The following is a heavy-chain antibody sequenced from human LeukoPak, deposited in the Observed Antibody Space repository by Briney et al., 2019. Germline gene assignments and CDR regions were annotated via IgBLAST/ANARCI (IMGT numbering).Heavy chain of an antibody. D-gene: IGHD3-22*01. CDR2: IVVGSGNT. J-gene: IGHJ4*02. CDR1: GFTFTSSA. Sequence: ASVKVSCKASGFTFTSSAMQWVRQARGQRLEWIGWIVVGSGNTNYAQKFQERVTITRDMSTSTAYMELSSLRSEDTAVYYCAASYDSSGYYLTTEYWGRGTLVTVSS. V-gene: IGHV1-58*02. CDR3: AASYDSSGYYLTTEY.